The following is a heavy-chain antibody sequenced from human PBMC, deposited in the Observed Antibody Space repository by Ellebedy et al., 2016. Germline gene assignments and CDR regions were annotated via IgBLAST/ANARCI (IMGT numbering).Heavy chain of an antibody. D-gene: IGHD3-16*01. Sequence: GESLKISXAASGFSVSDNYMSWVRQAPGKGLEWVSVFYSGGSTFYADSVKGRFTISRDNSKNTVYLQMNSVRAEDTAVYYCAAHENWGWWYFDLWGRGIPVTVSS. J-gene: IGHJ2*01. CDR2: FYSGGST. CDR1: GFSVSDNY. V-gene: IGHV3-53*01. CDR3: AAHENWGWWYFDL.